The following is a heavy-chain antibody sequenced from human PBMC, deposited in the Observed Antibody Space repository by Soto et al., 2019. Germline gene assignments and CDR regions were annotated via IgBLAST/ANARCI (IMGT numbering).Heavy chain of an antibody. D-gene: IGHD4-17*01. CDR1: GFMFSTYG. CDR3: ARNYGGNQAFDS. V-gene: IGHV3-30*03. Sequence: QVQLVESGGGVVQPGRSLRLSCAASGFMFSTYGMHWVRQAPGKGLEWVALILYDGSKELYADSVKGRFTISRDNSKNMMYLQMNSLRPEDTAVYQCARNYGGNQAFDSWGQGTMVTVSS. CDR2: ILYDGSKE. J-gene: IGHJ3*02.